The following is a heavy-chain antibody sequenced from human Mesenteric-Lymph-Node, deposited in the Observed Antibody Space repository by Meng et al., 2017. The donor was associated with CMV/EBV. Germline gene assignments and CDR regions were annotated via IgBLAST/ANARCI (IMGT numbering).Heavy chain of an antibody. CDR2: ISSGTTVM. Sequence: SGFSFSSYSMNWVRQAPVKGLEWVSSISSGTTVMFYADSVKGRFTISRDNAKRSLYLQMNSLRGEDTAVYYCARGSGAGSYAPFDNWGQGTLVTVSS. D-gene: IGHD3-10*01. J-gene: IGHJ4*02. CDR1: GFSFSSYS. CDR3: ARGSGAGSYAPFDN. V-gene: IGHV3-21*01.